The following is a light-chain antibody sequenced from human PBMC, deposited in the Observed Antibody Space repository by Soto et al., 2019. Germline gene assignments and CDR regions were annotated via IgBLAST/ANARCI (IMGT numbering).Light chain of an antibody. V-gene: IGLV2-14*03. CDR2: DVV. J-gene: IGLJ1*01. CDR3: SSYTSTMTNV. CDR1: SSDVGGFNS. Sequence: QSVLTQPASGSGSPGQSITISRTRTSSDVGGFNSVSWYQLRPGTAPKLILYDVVDRPSGVSYRFSGSKSGNTASLTISGLQAADEADYFCSSYTSTMTNVFGSGTKVTVL.